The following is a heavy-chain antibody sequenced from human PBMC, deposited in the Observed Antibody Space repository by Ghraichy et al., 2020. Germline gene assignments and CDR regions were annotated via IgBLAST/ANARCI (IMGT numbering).Heavy chain of an antibody. CDR2: VFPSGST. CDR3: AKGGSNLYSQFDP. CDR1: GGSISSSNW. D-gene: IGHD3-3*02. Sequence: SETLSLTCAVSGGSISSSNWWSWVRQPPGKGLEWIGEVFPSGSTNYNPSLKSRVTISVDKSKNEFSLRLSSVTAADTALYYCAKGGSNLYSQFDPWGQGTLVTVSS. V-gene: IGHV4-4*02. J-gene: IGHJ5*02.